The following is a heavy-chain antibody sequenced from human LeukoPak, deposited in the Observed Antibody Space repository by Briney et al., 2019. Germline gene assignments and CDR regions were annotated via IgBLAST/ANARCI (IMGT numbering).Heavy chain of an antibody. CDR1: GGSISSSSYY. CDR2: IYYSGST. CDR3: ARVPRYYGSGNYMDV. Sequence: SETLSLTCAVSGGSISSSSYYWGWIRQPPGKGLEWIGSIYYSGSTYYNPSLKSRVTISVDTSKNQFSLKLSSVTAADTAVYYCARVPRYYGSGNYMDVWGKGTTVTVSS. V-gene: IGHV4-39*07. J-gene: IGHJ6*03. D-gene: IGHD3-10*01.